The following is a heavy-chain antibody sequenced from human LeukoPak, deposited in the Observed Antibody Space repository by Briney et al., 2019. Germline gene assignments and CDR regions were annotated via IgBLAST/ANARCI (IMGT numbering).Heavy chain of an antibody. V-gene: IGHV4-59*02. CDR1: GFTVSSNY. J-gene: IGHJ1*01. CDR3: ARTTRVTPDGRAEYFED. D-gene: IGHD4-11*01. Sequence: GSLRLSCAVSGFTVSSNYMSWVRQAPGKGLEWVGYKSGAGRDLYNPSLKSRVTISVDASENQFSLSLRSVTAADTAMYYCARTTRVTPDGRAEYFEDWGQGTLVIVSS. CDR2: KSGAGRD.